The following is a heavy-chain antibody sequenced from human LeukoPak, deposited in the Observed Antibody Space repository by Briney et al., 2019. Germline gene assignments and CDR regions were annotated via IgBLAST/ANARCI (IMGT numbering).Heavy chain of an antibody. Sequence: GASVKVSCKAFGYTFTSNYMHWVRQAPGQGPEWMGVISPSGGSTTYAQKFQGRVTLTRDMSTSTDYLELSSLRSEDTAVYYCARTTTYYDFWSGYLSWFDPWGQGTLVTVSS. V-gene: IGHV1-46*01. D-gene: IGHD3-3*01. J-gene: IGHJ5*02. CDR1: GYTFTSNY. CDR3: ARTTTYYDFWSGYLSWFDP. CDR2: ISPSGGST.